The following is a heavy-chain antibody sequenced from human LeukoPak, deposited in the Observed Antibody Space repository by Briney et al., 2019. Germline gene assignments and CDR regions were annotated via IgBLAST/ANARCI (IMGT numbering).Heavy chain of an antibody. D-gene: IGHD1-26*01. CDR1: GGSFSGYY. J-gene: IGHJ4*02. CDR2: INHSGST. V-gene: IGHV4-34*01. CDR3: ARDGRFPPEVLPRYFDY. Sequence: ASETLSLTCAVYGGSFSGYYWSWIRQPPGKGLEWIGEINHSGSTNYNPSLKSRVTISVDTSKNQFSLKLSSVTAADTAVYYCARDGRFPPEVLPRYFDYWGQGTLVTVSS.